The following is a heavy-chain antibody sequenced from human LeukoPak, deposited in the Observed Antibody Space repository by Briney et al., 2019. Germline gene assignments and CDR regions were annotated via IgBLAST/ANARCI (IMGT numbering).Heavy chain of an antibody. CDR1: GYTFTSYD. CDR3: ARGRRWLQIFDY. J-gene: IGHJ4*02. CDR2: MNPNSGNT. V-gene: IGHV1-8*01. Sequence: ASVKVSCKASGYTFTSYDINWVRQATGQGLEWMGWMNPNSGNTGYAQKFQGRVTMTRNTSISTAYMELSSLRSEDTAVYYCARGRRWLQIFDYWGPGTLVTVSS. D-gene: IGHD5-24*01.